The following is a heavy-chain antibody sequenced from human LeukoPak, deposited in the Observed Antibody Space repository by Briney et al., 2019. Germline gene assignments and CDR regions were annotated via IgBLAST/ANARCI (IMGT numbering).Heavy chain of an antibody. CDR2: IKPDGSEK. CDR1: GFTFNNYW. Sequence: GGSLRLSCAASGFTFNNYWMNWVRQAPGKGLEWVANIKPDGSEKNSVDSVKGRFTISRDNAKKSVFLQMNSLRAEDTAVYYCARGRWKLYYYMDVWGKGTTVTVSS. V-gene: IGHV3-7*01. D-gene: IGHD1-1*01. CDR3: ARGRWKLYYYMDV. J-gene: IGHJ6*03.